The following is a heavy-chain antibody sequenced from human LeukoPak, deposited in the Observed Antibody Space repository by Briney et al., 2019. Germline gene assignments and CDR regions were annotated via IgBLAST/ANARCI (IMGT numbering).Heavy chain of an antibody. Sequence: ASVRVSCKASGYTFTSYYMHWVRQAPGQGLEWMGIINPSVGSTSYAQKFQGRVTMTRDTSTSTVYMELSSLRSEDTAVYYCARWDRIYDYGGYEDYWGQGTLVTDSS. CDR3: ARWDRIYDYGGYEDY. V-gene: IGHV1-46*01. CDR1: GYTFTSYY. D-gene: IGHD4-17*01. J-gene: IGHJ4*02. CDR2: INPSVGST.